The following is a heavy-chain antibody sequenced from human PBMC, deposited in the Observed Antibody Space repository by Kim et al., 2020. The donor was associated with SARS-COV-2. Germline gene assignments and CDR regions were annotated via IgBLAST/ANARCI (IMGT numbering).Heavy chain of an antibody. CDR2: ISHDGSKE. J-gene: IGHJ4*02. D-gene: IGHD2-15*01. CDR1: GFTFSNYA. CDR3: VKDREYCSGGTCYNGILDH. V-gene: IGHV3-30*18. Sequence: GGSLRLSCAASGFTFSNYAMHWVRRAPGKGLEWMAVISHDGSKEYYGDSVKGRFTISRDNSRNTLSLQMNSLRGEDTAVYSCVKDREYCSGGTCYNGILDHWGQGTLVTVSS.